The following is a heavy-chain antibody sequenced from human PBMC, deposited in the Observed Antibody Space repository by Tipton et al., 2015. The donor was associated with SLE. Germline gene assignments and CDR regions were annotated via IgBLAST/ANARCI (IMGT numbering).Heavy chain of an antibody. CDR3: ARAPGYDFWSSYSQLDAFDI. Sequence: TLSLTCTVSGGSISSYYWSWIRQPPGKGLEWIGYIYYSGSTNYNPSLKSRVTISVDTSKNQFSLKLSSVTAADTAVYYCARAPGYDFWSSYSQLDAFDIWGQGTMVTVSS. CDR1: GGSISSYY. J-gene: IGHJ3*02. D-gene: IGHD3-3*01. V-gene: IGHV4-59*01. CDR2: IYYSGST.